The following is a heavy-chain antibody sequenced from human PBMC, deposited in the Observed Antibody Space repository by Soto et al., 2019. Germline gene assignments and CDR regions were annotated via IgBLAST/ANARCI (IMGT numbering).Heavy chain of an antibody. CDR1: GGSISSGRYY. Sequence: SETLSLTCTASGGSISSGRYYWSWIRQPPGKGLEWIGEINHSGSTNYNPSLKSRVTISVDTSKNQFSLKLSSVTAADTAVYYCARFRRYGSGSYGGSWFDPWGQGTLVTVSS. D-gene: IGHD3-10*01. J-gene: IGHJ5*02. CDR2: INHSGST. V-gene: IGHV4-39*07. CDR3: ARFRRYGSGSYGGSWFDP.